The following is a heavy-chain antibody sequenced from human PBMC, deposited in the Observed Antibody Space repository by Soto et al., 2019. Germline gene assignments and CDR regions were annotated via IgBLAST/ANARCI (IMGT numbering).Heavy chain of an antibody. CDR3: ARERIAVAFWFDP. CDR2: INAGNGNT. CDR1: GYTFTSYA. D-gene: IGHD6-19*01. Sequence: QVQLVQSGAEVKKPGASVKVSCKASGYTFTSYAMHWVRQAPGQRREWMGWINAGNGNTKYSQKFQGRVTITRDTSASTAYMELSSLRSEDTAVYYCARERIAVAFWFDPWGQGTLVTVSS. J-gene: IGHJ5*02. V-gene: IGHV1-3*01.